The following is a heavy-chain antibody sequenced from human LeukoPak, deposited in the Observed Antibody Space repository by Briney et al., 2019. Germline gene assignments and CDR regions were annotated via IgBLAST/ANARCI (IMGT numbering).Heavy chain of an antibody. D-gene: IGHD1-26*01. CDR3: ARQRVGTYYVDAFDI. CDR2: VYYSRSVHYSGVT. CDR1: GGSVNSSSYY. J-gene: IGHJ3*02. V-gene: IGHV4-39*01. Sequence: SETLSLTCTVSGGSVNSSSYYWAWIRQPPGKGLEWIRSVYYSRSVHYSGVTYYSPSLTSRVTTSVDTSKNQFSLRLTSVTAADTAVYYCARQRVGTYYVDAFDIWGQGTMVTVSS.